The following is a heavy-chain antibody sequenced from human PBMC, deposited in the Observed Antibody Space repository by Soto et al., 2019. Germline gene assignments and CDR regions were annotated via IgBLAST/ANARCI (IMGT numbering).Heavy chain of an antibody. J-gene: IGHJ5*02. V-gene: IGHV1-69*12. CDR1: GGTFSSYA. Sequence: QVQLVQSGAEVKKPGSSVKVSCKASGGTFSSYAITWVRQAPGQGLEWMGGIIPIFGTANYAQKFQARVTITADESTRTAYMELSSLRSEDTAVYYCARDRGPSSGYYPYWFDPCGQGTLVTVSS. CDR3: ARDRGPSSGYYPYWFDP. D-gene: IGHD3-22*01. CDR2: IIPIFGTA.